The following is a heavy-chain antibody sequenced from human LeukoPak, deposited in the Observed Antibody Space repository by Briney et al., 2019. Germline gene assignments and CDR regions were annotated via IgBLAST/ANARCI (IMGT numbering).Heavy chain of an antibody. Sequence: GGSLRLSCAASGFTFSSYEMNWVRQAPGKGLEWVSYISSSGSTIYYADSVKGRFTISGDNAKNSLYLQMNGLRAEDTAVYYCARGLVSGDYWGQGALVTVSS. CDR3: ARGLVSGDY. CDR2: ISSSGSTI. D-gene: IGHD3-9*01. CDR1: GFTFSSYE. J-gene: IGHJ4*02. V-gene: IGHV3-48*03.